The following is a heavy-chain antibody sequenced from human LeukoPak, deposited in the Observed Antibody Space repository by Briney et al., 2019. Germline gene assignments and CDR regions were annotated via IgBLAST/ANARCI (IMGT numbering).Heavy chain of an antibody. CDR3: ARHEGHQAAAGSDWFDP. D-gene: IGHD6-13*01. Sequence: PSETLSLTCTVSGGSVSSGSYYWSWIRQPPGKGLEWIGSIYYSGSTYYNPSLKSRVTISVDTSKNQFSLKLSSVTAADTAVYYCARHEGHQAAAGSDWFDPWGQGTLVTVSS. V-gene: IGHV4-39*01. J-gene: IGHJ5*02. CDR2: IYYSGST. CDR1: GGSVSSGSYY.